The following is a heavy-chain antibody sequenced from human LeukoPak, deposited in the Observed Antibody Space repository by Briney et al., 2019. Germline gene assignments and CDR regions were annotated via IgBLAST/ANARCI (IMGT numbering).Heavy chain of an antibody. J-gene: IGHJ4*02. Sequence: GGSLRLSCAASGFTLSSYWMHWVRQAPGKGLAWVSRINSDGSRTYYADSVKGRFTISRDNSENILYMQMNSLRAEDTALYYCATTMTTVAPPDYWGQGTLVTVSS. CDR3: ATTMTTVAPPDY. V-gene: IGHV3-74*01. CDR1: GFTLSSYW. CDR2: INSDGSRT. D-gene: IGHD4-23*01.